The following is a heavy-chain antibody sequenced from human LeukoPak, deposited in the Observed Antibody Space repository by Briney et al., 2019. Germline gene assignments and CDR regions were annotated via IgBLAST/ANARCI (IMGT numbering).Heavy chain of an antibody. D-gene: IGHD3-16*01. Sequence: GGSLRLSCAASGLTFSSYWMHWVRQAPGKGLVWVSRINTDGSSTSYADSVKGRFTISRDNAKNTLYLQMNSLRAEDTAVYYCASETYSYYYYYMDVWGKGTTVTVSS. CDR1: GLTFSSYW. CDR2: INTDGSST. CDR3: ASETYSYYYYYMDV. J-gene: IGHJ6*03. V-gene: IGHV3-74*01.